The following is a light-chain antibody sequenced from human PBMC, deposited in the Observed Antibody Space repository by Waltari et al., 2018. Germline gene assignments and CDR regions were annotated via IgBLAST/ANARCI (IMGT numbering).Light chain of an antibody. V-gene: IGKV1-33*01. J-gene: IGKJ2*01. CDR1: QDISNY. CDR3: QQYDNLPYT. CDR2: DAS. Sequence: QFTQSSSSLSASLGDRVTITCQASQDISNYLNWYQQKPGKAPKLLIYDASNLETGVPSRFSGSGSGTDFTFTISSLQPEDIATYYCQQYDNLPYTFGQGTKLEIK.